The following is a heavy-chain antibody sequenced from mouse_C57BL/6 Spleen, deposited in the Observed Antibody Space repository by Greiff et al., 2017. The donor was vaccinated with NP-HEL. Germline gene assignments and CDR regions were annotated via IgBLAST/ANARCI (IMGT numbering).Heavy chain of an antibody. D-gene: IGHD2-1*01. CDR1: GYTFTSYG. CDR3: ARRAYGNYSYWYFDV. J-gene: IGHJ1*03. CDR2: IYPRSGNT. Sequence: QVQLQQSGAELARPGASVKLSCKASGYTFTSYGISWVKQRTGQGLEWIGEIYPRSGNTYYNEKFKGKATLTADKSSSTAYMEVRSLTSEDAAVYFCARRAYGNYSYWYFDVWGTGTTVTVSS. V-gene: IGHV1-81*01.